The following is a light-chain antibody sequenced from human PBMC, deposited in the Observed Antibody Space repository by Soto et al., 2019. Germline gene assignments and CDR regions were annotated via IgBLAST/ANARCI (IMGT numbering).Light chain of an antibody. CDR1: SSDVGGYNY. CDR3: CSYAVSFVV. CDR2: DVS. Sequence: QSALTQPRSVSGSPGQSVTISCTGTSSDVGGYNYVSWYQQHPGKAPKLMIYDVSKRPSGVPVRFSGSKSGNTASLTISGLQAEDEADYYCCSYAVSFVVFGGGTKVTVL. J-gene: IGLJ2*01. V-gene: IGLV2-11*01.